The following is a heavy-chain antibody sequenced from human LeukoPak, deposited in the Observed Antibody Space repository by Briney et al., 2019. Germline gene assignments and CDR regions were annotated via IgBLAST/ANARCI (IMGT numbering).Heavy chain of an antibody. CDR3: AREPWDAYYLDH. D-gene: IGHD3-16*01. J-gene: IGHJ4*02. Sequence: GRSLRLSCAASGFIFSHYVIHWVRQAPGKGLEWVAVMSFDGNNKYFADSVKGRYTLSGDRSDNTVYLQMNSLRVDDTAVYYCAREPWDAYYLDHWGQGTLVTVSS. CDR1: GFIFSHYV. V-gene: IGHV3-30-3*01. CDR2: MSFDGNNK.